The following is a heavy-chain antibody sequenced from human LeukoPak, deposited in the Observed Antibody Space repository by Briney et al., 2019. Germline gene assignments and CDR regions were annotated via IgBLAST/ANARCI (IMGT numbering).Heavy chain of an antibody. CDR2: IYWDDDK. V-gene: IGHV2-5*02. CDR3: AHLYYYDSSGYYPFDY. Sequence: SGPTLVKPTQTLTLPCTFSGFSLSTSGVGVGWIRQPPGKALEWLALIYWDDDKRYSPSLKSRLTITKDTSKNQVVLTMTNMDPVDTATYYCAHLYYYDSSGYYPFDYWGQGTLVTVSS. CDR1: GFSLSTSGVG. D-gene: IGHD3-22*01. J-gene: IGHJ4*02.